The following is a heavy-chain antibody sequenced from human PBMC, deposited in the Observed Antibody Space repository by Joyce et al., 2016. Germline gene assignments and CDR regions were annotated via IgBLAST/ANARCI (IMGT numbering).Heavy chain of an antibody. CDR2: INAGNGNT. Sequence: QVQLVQSGAEVKKPGASVKVSCKASGYTFTGHTIHWVRQAPGQSLEWMGWINAGNGNTRFLQKFQGRVTVSRDTSANTAYMEVSSLRSEDTAVYYCARGSSALTYCDFWGQGTLVTVSS. CDR1: GYTFTGHT. D-gene: IGHD3-10*01. CDR3: ARGSSALTYCDF. J-gene: IGHJ4*02. V-gene: IGHV1-3*01.